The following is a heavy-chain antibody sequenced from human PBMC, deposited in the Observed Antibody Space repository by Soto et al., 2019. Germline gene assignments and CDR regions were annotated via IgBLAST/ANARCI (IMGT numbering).Heavy chain of an antibody. D-gene: IGHD6-19*01. Sequence: SETLSLTCTVSGGSISSGYWSWIRQPPGKGLEWIGYFHDSGFTNYNTSLRRRVTITVDTSNNQLSLKLTSVTAADTAVYYCAKESIGGWVLHWGQGTLVTVSS. CDR3: AKESIGGWVLH. CDR1: GGSISSGY. CDR2: FHDSGFT. J-gene: IGHJ4*02. V-gene: IGHV4-59*01.